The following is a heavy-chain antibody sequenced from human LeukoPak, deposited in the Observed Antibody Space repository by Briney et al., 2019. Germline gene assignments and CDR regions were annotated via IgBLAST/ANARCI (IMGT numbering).Heavy chain of an antibody. J-gene: IGHJ4*02. CDR2: IKQDGSEK. CDR3: ARGDGYAQRD. V-gene: IGHV3-7*01. Sequence: GGSLRLSCAASGFPFSSYWMTWVRQAPGGGLEWVANIKQDGSEKNYVDSVKGRLTISRDNAKNTLYLQMNSLRVEDTAVYYCARGDGYAQRDWGQGTLVTVPS. CDR1: GFPFSSYW. D-gene: IGHD5-12*01.